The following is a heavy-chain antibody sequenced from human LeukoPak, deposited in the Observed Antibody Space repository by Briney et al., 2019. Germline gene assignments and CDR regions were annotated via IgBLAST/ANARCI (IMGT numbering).Heavy chain of an antibody. V-gene: IGHV4-59*08. D-gene: IGHD2-21*02. CDR1: GGSDSRYY. Sequence: PSDTLSLPCTVSGGSDSRYYWSWIRQPPGKGLEWIAYIYYSGSTKYNPSLKSRITIQLDRSKNQFSLKLRSVTAADTAVYYCARLQVHCGGDCYTRWFDRWGEGTLVTVPP. CDR3: ARLQVHCGGDCYTRWFDR. J-gene: IGHJ5*02. CDR2: IYYSGST.